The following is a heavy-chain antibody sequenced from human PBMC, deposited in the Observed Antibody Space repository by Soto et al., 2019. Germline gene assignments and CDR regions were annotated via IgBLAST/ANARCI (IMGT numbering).Heavy chain of an antibody. CDR2: IYKSATT. CDR1: GDSISTLDYF. D-gene: IGHD7-27*01. V-gene: IGHV4-30-4*01. J-gene: IGHJ5*01. Sequence: QVQLLESGPGLVKPSQTLSLTCSVSGDSISTLDYFWAWISQPPGQALEYIGYIYKSATTYYNPAFQSPVAMSVDTSKSEFSLNVTSVTAADTAVYFCARGRYCLTGRCFPNWFDSWGQGALVTVSS. CDR3: ARGRYCLTGRCFPNWFDS.